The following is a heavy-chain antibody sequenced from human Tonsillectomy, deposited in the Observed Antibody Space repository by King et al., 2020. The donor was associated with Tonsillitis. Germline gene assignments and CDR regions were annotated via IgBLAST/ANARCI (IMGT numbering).Heavy chain of an antibody. D-gene: IGHD6-19*01. CDR1: GGASRSFA. CDR3: AREDVAGGDY. CDR2: ILPLFCTS. Sequence: QLVQSGAEVKKPGSSVKVSCKSSGGASRSFAISWVRQAPGQGLDWLGVILPLFCTSNYAQKFQGRVTITADESTSTAYMELRSLRSDDTAVYFCAREDVAGGDYWGQGTLVAVSS. J-gene: IGHJ4*02. V-gene: IGHV1-69*12.